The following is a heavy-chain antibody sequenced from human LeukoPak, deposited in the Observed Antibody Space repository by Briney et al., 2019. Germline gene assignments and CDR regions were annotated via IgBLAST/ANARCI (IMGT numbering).Heavy chain of an antibody. D-gene: IGHD6-19*01. CDR3: AKAGIAVASDAFDI. J-gene: IGHJ3*02. Sequence: GGSLRLSCAASGFTFSSYTMIWVRQAPGKVLDWVSSIPASGINTYYTAAVKGRFSISRDNSKNTLYLQMSSLRVDDTAVYYCAKAGIAVASDAFDIWGQGTMVTVSS. CDR1: GFTFSSYT. V-gene: IGHV3-23*01. CDR2: IPASGINT.